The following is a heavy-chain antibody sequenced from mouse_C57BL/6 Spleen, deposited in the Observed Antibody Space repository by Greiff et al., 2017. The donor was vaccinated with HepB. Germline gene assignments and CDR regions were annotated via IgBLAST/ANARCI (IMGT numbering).Heavy chain of an antibody. CDR3: TRHTLYYFDY. CDR2: IDPETGGT. V-gene: IGHV1-15*01. Sequence: VQLQQSGAELVRPGASVTLSCKASGYTFTDYEMHWVKQTPVHGLEWIGAIDPETGGTAYNQKFKGKAILTADKSSSTAYIELRSLTSEDSAVYYCTRHTLYYFDYWGQGTTLTVSS. CDR1: GYTFTDYE. J-gene: IGHJ2*01.